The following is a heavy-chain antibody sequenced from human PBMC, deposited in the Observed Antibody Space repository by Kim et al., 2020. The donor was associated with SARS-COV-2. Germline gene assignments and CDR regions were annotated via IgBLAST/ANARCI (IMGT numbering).Heavy chain of an antibody. Sequence: SETLSLTCAVYGGSFSGYYWSWIRQPPGKGLEWIGEINHSGSTNYNPSLKSRVTISVDTSKNQFSLKLSSVTAADTAVYYCARAGVRGPMRGYYFDYWGQGTLVTVSS. J-gene: IGHJ4*02. CDR3: ARAGVRGPMRGYYFDY. CDR2: INHSGST. CDR1: GGSFSGYY. V-gene: IGHV4-34*01. D-gene: IGHD3-10*01.